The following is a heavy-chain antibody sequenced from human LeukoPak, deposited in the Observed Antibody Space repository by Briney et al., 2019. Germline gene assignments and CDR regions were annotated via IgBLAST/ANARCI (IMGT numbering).Heavy chain of an antibody. CDR2: IYTSGSA. V-gene: IGHV4-61*02. J-gene: IGHJ6*03. CDR3: ARDGYYYDSSGSYYYYMDV. CDR1: GGSISSGSYY. Sequence: SETLSLTCTVSGGSISSGSYYWSWIRQPAGKGLEWIGRIYTSGSANYNPSLKSRFTISVDTSKNQFSLKLSSVTAADTAVYYCARDGYYYDSSGSYYYYMDVWGKGTTVTVSS. D-gene: IGHD3-22*01.